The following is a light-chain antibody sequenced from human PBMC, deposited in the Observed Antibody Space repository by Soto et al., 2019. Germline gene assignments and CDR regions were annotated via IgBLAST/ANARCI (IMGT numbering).Light chain of an antibody. CDR3: QQCYMGWT. V-gene: IGKV1-5*01. CDR1: QSIGRF. CDR2: DAS. Sequence: DIQMTQSPSTLSASVGDRVTITCRASQSIGRFLAWYQHQPGKAPKLLIYDASTLESGVPSRFSGTGSGTEFTFSTTRLQTDDFGTYYCQQCYMGWTFGQGTKV. J-gene: IGKJ1*01.